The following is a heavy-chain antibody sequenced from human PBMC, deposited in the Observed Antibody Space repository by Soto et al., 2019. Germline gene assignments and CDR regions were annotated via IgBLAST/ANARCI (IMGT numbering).Heavy chain of an antibody. Sequence: QVQLQQWGAGLLKPSETLSLTCAAYGGSFSGYYWSWIRQPPGKGLEWIGERKHSGSTNYNPSLKSRVTIPVDTCKNQFSLKRSSVTAADTAVYYCARGGRIVGATTYKWFDPGGQGTLVTVSS. J-gene: IGHJ5*02. CDR2: RKHSGST. CDR1: GGSFSGYY. CDR3: ARGGRIVGATTYKWFDP. D-gene: IGHD1-26*01. V-gene: IGHV4-34*01.